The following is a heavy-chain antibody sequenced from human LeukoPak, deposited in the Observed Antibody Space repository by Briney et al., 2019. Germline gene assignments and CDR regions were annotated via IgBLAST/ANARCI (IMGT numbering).Heavy chain of an antibody. CDR3: AREGTDYYGMDV. J-gene: IGHJ6*02. V-gene: IGHV1-3*01. D-gene: IGHD1-14*01. CDR2: INAGNGNS. Sequence: ASVKVSCKSSGYTFTSYAMHWVRQALGQRLEWMGWINAGNGNSKYSQKFQGRVTITRDTSASTAYMELSSLRSEDTAVYYCAREGTDYYGMDVWGQGTTVTVSS. CDR1: GYTFTSYA.